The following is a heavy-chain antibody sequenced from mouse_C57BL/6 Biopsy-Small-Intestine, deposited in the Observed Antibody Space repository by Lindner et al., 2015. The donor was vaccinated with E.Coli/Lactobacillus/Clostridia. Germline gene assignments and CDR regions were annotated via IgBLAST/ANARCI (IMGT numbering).Heavy chain of an antibody. J-gene: IGHJ1*03. V-gene: IGHV1-9*01. D-gene: IGHD1-1*01. CDR3: AKTTVVEDWYFDV. Sequence: VQLQESGAELMKPGASVKLSCKATGYTFTGYWIEWIKQRPGHGLEWIGEILPGSGNSNYNEKFKGKATLTADTSSNTAYMQLSSLTTEDSAIYYCAKTTVVEDWYFDVWGTGTTVTVSS. CDR2: ILPGSGNS. CDR1: GYTFTGYW.